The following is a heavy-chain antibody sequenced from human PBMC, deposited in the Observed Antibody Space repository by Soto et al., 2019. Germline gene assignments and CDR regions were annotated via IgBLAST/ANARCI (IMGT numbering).Heavy chain of an antibody. CDR1: GYTFTDYQ. CDR2: INPNSGDT. V-gene: IGHV1-2*04. Sequence: QVQLMQSGAEVKKPGASVKVSCKASGYTFTDYQLHWVRQAPGQGLEWMGWINPNSGDTNFAEKFQGWVTMTRDVSISTAYLELGSLKSDDTAVYYCATQNSDYGSGTYSYWGQGTLVTVSS. CDR3: ATQNSDYGSGTYSY. D-gene: IGHD3-10*01. J-gene: IGHJ4*02.